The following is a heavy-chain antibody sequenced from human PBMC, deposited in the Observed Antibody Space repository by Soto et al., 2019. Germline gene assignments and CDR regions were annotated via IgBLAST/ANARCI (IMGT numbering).Heavy chain of an antibody. J-gene: IGHJ3*02. CDR3: ARRLGITGTPDAFDI. Sequence: GGSLRLSCAASGFTFSSYSMNWVRQAPGKGLEWVSSISSSSSYIYYADSVKGRFTISRDNAKNSLYLQMNSLRAEDTAVYYCARRLGITGTPDAFDIWGQGTMVTVSS. CDR1: GFTFSSYS. V-gene: IGHV3-21*01. D-gene: IGHD1-7*01. CDR2: ISSSSSYI.